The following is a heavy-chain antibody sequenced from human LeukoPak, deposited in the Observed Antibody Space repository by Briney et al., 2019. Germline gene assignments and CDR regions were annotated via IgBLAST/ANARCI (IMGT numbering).Heavy chain of an antibody. CDR2: INPNSGGT. Sequence: ASVKVSCKASGYTFTGYYMHWVRQAPGQGLEWMGRINPNSGGTSYAQKFQGRVTMTRDTSISTAYMELSRLRSDDTAVYYCARDLYGSGSYYNGDYWGQGTLVTVSS. CDR1: GYTFTGYY. D-gene: IGHD3-10*01. CDR3: ARDLYGSGSYYNGDY. J-gene: IGHJ4*02. V-gene: IGHV1-2*06.